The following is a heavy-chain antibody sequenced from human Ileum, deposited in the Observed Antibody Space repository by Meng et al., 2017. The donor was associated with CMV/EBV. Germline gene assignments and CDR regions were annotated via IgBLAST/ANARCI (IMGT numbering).Heavy chain of an antibody. V-gene: IGHV3-7*01. J-gene: IGHJ4*01. D-gene: IGHD5-18*01. Sequence: GESLKISCAASGFTFSFYAMSWVRQAPGKGLEWVANIKQDGSENYYVDSVKGRFTISRDNAKNSLYLQMNSLRAEDTAVYYCARDTAGDYWGQGTLVTVSS. CDR2: IKQDGSEN. CDR3: ARDTAGDY. CDR1: GFTFSFYA.